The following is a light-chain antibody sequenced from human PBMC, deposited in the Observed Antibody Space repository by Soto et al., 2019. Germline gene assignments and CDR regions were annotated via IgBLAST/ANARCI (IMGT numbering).Light chain of an antibody. CDR1: QGISSA. V-gene: IGKV1D-13*01. CDR3: QQFNNYLMYT. CDR2: DAS. J-gene: IGKJ2*01. Sequence: AIQLTQSPSSLSASVGDRVTITCRASQGISSALAWYQQKPGKAPKLLIYDASSLESGVPSRFSGSGSGTDFTLTISSLQPEAFATYYCQQFNNYLMYTFGQGTKLEIK.